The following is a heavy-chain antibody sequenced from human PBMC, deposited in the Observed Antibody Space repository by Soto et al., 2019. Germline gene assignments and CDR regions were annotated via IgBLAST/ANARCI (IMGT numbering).Heavy chain of an antibody. Sequence: ASVKVSCKASGYTFTSYDINWVRQATGQGLEWMGWMNPNSGNTGYAQKFQGRVTMTRNTSISTAYMELSSLRSEDTALYYCARGRRYYGSGRKGDAFDIWGQGTMVTVSS. CDR1: GYTFTSYD. J-gene: IGHJ3*02. CDR2: MNPNSGNT. D-gene: IGHD3-10*01. V-gene: IGHV1-8*01. CDR3: ARGRRYYGSGRKGDAFDI.